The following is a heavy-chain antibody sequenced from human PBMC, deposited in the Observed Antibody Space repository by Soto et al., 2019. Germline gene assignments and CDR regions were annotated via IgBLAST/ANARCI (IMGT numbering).Heavy chain of an antibody. CDR1: GFTFSSYG. Sequence: QVQLVESGGGVVQPGRSLRLSCAASGFTFSSYGMHWVRQAPGKGLEWVAVIWYDGSNKYYADSVKGRFTISSDNSKNTLDLQMNSLRAEDTAVYYCARDLSGSGTNGMDVWGQGTTVTVSS. D-gene: IGHD3-10*01. V-gene: IGHV3-33*01. CDR3: ARDLSGSGTNGMDV. J-gene: IGHJ6*02. CDR2: IWYDGSNK.